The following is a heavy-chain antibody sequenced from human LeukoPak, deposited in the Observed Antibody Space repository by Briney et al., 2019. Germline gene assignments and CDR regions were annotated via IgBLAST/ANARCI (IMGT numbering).Heavy chain of an antibody. CDR3: ARGIGYGYSSSWYRLSWFDP. CDR1: GGSFSGYY. J-gene: IGHJ5*02. CDR2: INHSGST. Sequence: NPSQTLSLTCAVYGGSFSGYYWSWIRQPPGKGLEWIGEINHSGSTNYNPSLKSRVTISVDTSKNQFSLKLSSVTAADTAVYYCARGIGYGYSSSWYRLSWFDPWGQGTLVTVSS. V-gene: IGHV4-34*01. D-gene: IGHD6-13*01.